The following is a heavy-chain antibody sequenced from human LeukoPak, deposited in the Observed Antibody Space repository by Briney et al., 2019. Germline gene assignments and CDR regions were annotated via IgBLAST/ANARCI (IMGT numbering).Heavy chain of an antibody. CDR2: VWYDGSNK. V-gene: IGHV3-33*01. CDR3: ARDYCGGDCYALDY. J-gene: IGHJ4*02. Sequence: GGSLRLSCAASGFTFSSYGMHWVRQAPGKGLEWVAVVWYDGSNKYYPDSVKGRFTISRDNSKNTLYLQMNSLRAEDTAVYYCARDYCGGDCYALDYWGQGTLVTVSS. CDR1: GFTFSSYG. D-gene: IGHD2-21*02.